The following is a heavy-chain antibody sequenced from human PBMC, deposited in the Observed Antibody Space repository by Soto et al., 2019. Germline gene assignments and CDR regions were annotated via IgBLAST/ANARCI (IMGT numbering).Heavy chain of an antibody. CDR3: ARGRVRQFVDAFDI. V-gene: IGHV1-46*03. J-gene: IGHJ3*02. CDR2: INPSGGST. Sequence: QVQLVQSGAEVKKPGASVKVSCKASGYTFTSYYMHWVRQAPGQGLEWMGIINPSGGSTSYAQKFPGRVPMTRDTSTSKVYMELSRLRSEDTAVYYCARGRVRQFVDAFDIWGQGTMVTVSS. CDR1: GYTFTSYY. D-gene: IGHD3-10*01.